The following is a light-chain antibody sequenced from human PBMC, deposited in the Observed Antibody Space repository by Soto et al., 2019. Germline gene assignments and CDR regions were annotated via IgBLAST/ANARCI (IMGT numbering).Light chain of an antibody. CDR1: SSDVGGYDY. Sequence: QSALTQPASVSGSLGQSITISCTGTSSDVGGYDYVSWYRQHPGKVPKLIIYEVNKRPSGVSNCFSGSKSANTASLTISGLQADDEADYYCSSFTSSSTQVFGGGTKLTVL. CDR2: EVN. V-gene: IGLV2-14*01. CDR3: SSFTSSSTQV. J-gene: IGLJ3*02.